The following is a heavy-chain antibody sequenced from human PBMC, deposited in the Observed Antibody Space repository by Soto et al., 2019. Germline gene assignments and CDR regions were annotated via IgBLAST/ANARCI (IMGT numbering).Heavy chain of an antibody. Sequence: PAGSLRLSCEASGFTCSPHDMNWVRQAPGKGLEWVSAISGSGSSTYYAESVKGRFTITRDNSKNTVYLQMNSLRAEDTGVYYCAKRPRYDNLWDLPYWGQGTLVTVSS. J-gene: IGHJ4*02. CDR3: AKRPRYDNLWDLPY. D-gene: IGHD3-16*01. CDR1: GFTCSPHD. V-gene: IGHV3-23*01. CDR2: ISGSGSST.